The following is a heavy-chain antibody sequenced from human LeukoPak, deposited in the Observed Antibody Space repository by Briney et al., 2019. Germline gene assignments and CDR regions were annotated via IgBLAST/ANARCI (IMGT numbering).Heavy chain of an antibody. CDR2: MNPNSANT. Sequence: ASVKVSCKASGYTFTSYDINWVRQATGQGLEWMGWMNPNSANTGYAQKFQGRVTITRNTSISTTYMELSRLRSDDTAVYYCARERGYQLPRGDAFDIWGQGTMVTVSS. D-gene: IGHD2-2*01. V-gene: IGHV1-8*03. CDR1: GYTFTSYD. CDR3: ARERGYQLPRGDAFDI. J-gene: IGHJ3*02.